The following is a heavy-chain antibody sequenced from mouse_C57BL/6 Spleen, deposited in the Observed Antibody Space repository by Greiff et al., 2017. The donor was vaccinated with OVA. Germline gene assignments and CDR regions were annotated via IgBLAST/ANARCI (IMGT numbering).Heavy chain of an antibody. CDR2: IYPGDGDT. Sequence: QVQLQQSGAELVKPGASVKISCKASGYAFSSYWMNWVKQRPGKGLEWIGQIYPGDGDTNYNGKFKGKATLTADKSSSTAYMQLSSLTSEDSAVYFCARCSYYSNSSSYWGKGTLVTVSA. D-gene: IGHD2-5*01. CDR1: GYAFSSYW. V-gene: IGHV1-80*01. CDR3: ARCSYYSNSSSY. J-gene: IGHJ3*01.